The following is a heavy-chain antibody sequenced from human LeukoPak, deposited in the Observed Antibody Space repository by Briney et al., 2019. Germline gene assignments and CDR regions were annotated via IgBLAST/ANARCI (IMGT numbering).Heavy chain of an antibody. Sequence: PSETLSLTCAVYGGSFSGYYWSWIRQPPGKGLEWIGEINHSGSTNYNPSLKSRVTMSVDTSKNQFSLKLSSVTAADTAVYYCARDAYGDYDYWGQGTLVTVPS. D-gene: IGHD4-17*01. CDR2: INHSGST. V-gene: IGHV4-34*01. CDR3: ARDAYGDYDY. CDR1: GGSFSGYY. J-gene: IGHJ4*02.